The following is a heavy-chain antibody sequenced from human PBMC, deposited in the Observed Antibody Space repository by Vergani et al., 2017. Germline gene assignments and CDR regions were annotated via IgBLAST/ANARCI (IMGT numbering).Heavy chain of an antibody. CDR3: ARGTFLHAFDN. D-gene: IGHD1-26*01. CDR2: IYSSGST. V-gene: IGHV4-61*02. CDR1: GESISSGNYY. Sequence: QVQLQESGPGLLKPSQTLSLTCSVAGESISSGNYYWNWIRQPAGKGLAWMGRIYSSGSTTYNPSIKSRITMSLDTSKNHFSLRLSSVTAADTAVYYCARGTFLHAFDNWGQGTVVTVSS. J-gene: IGHJ3*02.